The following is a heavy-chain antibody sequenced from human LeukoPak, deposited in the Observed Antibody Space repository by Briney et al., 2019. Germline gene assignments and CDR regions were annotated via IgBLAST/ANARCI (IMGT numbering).Heavy chain of an antibody. CDR1: GGSISSYY. CDR2: IYYSGST. D-gene: IGHD1-26*01. Sequence: SETLSLTCTVSGGSISSYYWSWIRQPPGKGLEWIGYIYYSGSTYYNPSLKSRVTISVDTSKNQFSLKLSSVTAADTAVYYCASGRVVGATTYWYFDLWGRGTLVTVSS. J-gene: IGHJ2*01. CDR3: ASGRVVGATTYWYFDL. V-gene: IGHV4-59*06.